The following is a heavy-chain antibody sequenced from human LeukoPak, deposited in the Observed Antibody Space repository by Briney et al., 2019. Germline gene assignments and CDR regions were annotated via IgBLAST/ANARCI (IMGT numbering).Heavy chain of an antibody. V-gene: IGHV3-7*01. Sequence: GGSLRLSCAASGFTFSSHWISWVRQAPGKGLEWVAYIKQDASDKYYVDSMKGRFTISRDNSKNTLYLQMNSLRAEDTAVYYCARDGSGWHPKYNWFDPWGQGTLVTVSS. CDR3: ARDGSGWHPKYNWFDP. CDR2: IKQDASDK. J-gene: IGHJ5*02. D-gene: IGHD6-19*01. CDR1: GFTFSSHW.